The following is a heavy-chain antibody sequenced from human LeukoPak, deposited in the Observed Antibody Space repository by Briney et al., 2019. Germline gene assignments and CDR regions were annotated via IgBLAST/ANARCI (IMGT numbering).Heavy chain of an antibody. CDR2: ISSSSSTI. J-gene: IGHJ4*02. Sequence: GGSLRLSCAASGFTFSSYTMNWVRQAPGKGLEWVSYISSSSSTIYYADSVKGRFTISRDNAKNSLYLQMNSLRAEDTAVYYCARGYYANYFDYWGQGTLVTVSS. D-gene: IGHD1-26*01. V-gene: IGHV3-48*01. CDR3: ARGYYANYFDY. CDR1: GFTFSSYT.